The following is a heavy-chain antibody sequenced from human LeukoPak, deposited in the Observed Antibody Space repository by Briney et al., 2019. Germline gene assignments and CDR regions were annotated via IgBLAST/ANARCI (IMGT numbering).Heavy chain of an antibody. CDR1: GGSISSSSYY. CDR3: SREGPSGSYYSAYYGMDV. D-gene: IGHD3-10*01. CDR2: IYYSGST. Sequence: SETLSLTCTVSGGSISSSSYYWGWIRQPPGKGLEWIGYIYYSGSTNYNPSLKSRVTMSVDTSKNQFSLELTSVTAADTAVYYCSREGPSGSYYSAYYGMDVWGQGTTVTVSS. V-gene: IGHV4-61*01. J-gene: IGHJ6*02.